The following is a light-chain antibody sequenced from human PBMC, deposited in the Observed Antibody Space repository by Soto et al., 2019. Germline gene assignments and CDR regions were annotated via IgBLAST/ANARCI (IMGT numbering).Light chain of an antibody. V-gene: IGKV3-15*01. J-gene: IGKJ1*01. CDR3: QQYDDWPQT. Sequence: EIVMTQSPATLSVSPGERATLSCSASQSVSTNLAWYQQKPGQAPRLLIYGASTRTTGIPARFSGSGSGTEFTLTIRSLQSEDVALYHCQQYDDWPQTFGQGTKVEIK. CDR2: GAS. CDR1: QSVSTN.